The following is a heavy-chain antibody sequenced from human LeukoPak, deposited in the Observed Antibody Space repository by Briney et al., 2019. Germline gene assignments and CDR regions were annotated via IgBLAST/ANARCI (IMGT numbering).Heavy chain of an antibody. CDR1: GLNFDNYA. Sequence: GGSLRLSCTASGLNFDNYAMSWIRQAPGKGLEWVGYIRSKGYGGVAEYGTSVRGGFIISRDDSKSIAYLQMNSLKTEDTGVYYCAAASGFDFWGRGTLVTVSS. CDR2: IRSKGYGGVA. D-gene: IGHD6-25*01. J-gene: IGHJ4*02. V-gene: IGHV3-49*03. CDR3: AAASGFDF.